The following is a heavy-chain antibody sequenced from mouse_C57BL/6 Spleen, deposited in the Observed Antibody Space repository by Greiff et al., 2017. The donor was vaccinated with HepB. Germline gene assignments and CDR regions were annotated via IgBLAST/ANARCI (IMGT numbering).Heavy chain of an antibody. V-gene: IGHV14-2*01. D-gene: IGHD1-1*01. Sequence: EVQGVESGAELVKPGASVKLSCTASGFNIKDYYMHWVKQRTEQGLEWIGRIDPEDGETKYAPKFQGKAPITADTSSNTAYLQLSSLTSEDTAVYYCARWGGSSWYFDVWGTGTTVTVSS. CDR1: GFNIKDYY. CDR3: ARWGGSSWYFDV. CDR2: IDPEDGET. J-gene: IGHJ1*03.